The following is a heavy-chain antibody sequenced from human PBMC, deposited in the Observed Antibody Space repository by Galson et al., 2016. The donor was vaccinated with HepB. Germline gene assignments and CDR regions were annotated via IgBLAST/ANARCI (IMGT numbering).Heavy chain of an antibody. CDR2: ISCDGRSP. J-gene: IGHJ6*02. V-gene: IGHV3-43*01. CDR1: GFTFDDYT. Sequence: SLRLSCAASGFTFDDYTMHWVRQVPGQGLEWVGLISCDGRSPDYAESVRGRFTISRDNRQNLMYLQMNGLTTEDTALYYCGKDWGSLWESSGKGMDVWGQGTTVTVSS. CDR3: GKDWGSLWESSGKGMDV. D-gene: IGHD3-10*01.